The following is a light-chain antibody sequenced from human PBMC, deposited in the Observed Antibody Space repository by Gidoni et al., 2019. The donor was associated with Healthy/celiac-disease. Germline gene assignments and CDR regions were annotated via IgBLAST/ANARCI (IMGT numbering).Light chain of an antibody. J-gene: IGKJ4*01. CDR1: QSVSSY. Sequence: EIVFTQSPATLSLSPGERATLPCRASQSVSSYLAWYQQKPGQAPRLLIYDAANRATGIQARFSGSGSGTDFTITISSLEPEDFAVYYCQQRSNWPGNTFXGXTKVEIK. V-gene: IGKV3-11*01. CDR3: QQRSNWPGNT. CDR2: DAA.